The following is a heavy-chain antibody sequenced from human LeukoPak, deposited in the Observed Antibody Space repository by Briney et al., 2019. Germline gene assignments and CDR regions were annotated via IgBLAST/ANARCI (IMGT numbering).Heavy chain of an antibody. Sequence: NTGGSLRLSCAASGFTFSSYAMSWVRQAPGKGLEWVSSISSSSSYIYYADSVKGRFTISRDNAKNSLYLQMNSLRAEDTAVYYCAELGITMIGGVWGKGTTVTISS. V-gene: IGHV3-21*01. CDR2: ISSSSSYI. J-gene: IGHJ6*04. CDR1: GFTFSSYA. D-gene: IGHD3-10*02. CDR3: AELGITMIGGV.